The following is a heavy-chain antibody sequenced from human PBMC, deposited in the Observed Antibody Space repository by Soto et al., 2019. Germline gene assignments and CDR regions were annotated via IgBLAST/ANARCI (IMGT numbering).Heavy chain of an antibody. Sequence: SVKVSCKASGGTFSSYAISWVRQAPGQGLEWMGGIIPIFGTANYAQKFQGRVTITADESTSTAYMELSSLRSEDTAVYYCARDGLSYPNAGDYYYHGMDVWGQGTTVTVS. CDR1: GGTFSSYA. V-gene: IGHV1-69*13. J-gene: IGHJ6*02. D-gene: IGHD2-2*01. CDR3: ARDGLSYPNAGDYYYHGMDV. CDR2: IIPIFGTA.